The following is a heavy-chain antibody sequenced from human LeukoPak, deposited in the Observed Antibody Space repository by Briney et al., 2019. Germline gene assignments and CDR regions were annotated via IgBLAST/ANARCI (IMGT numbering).Heavy chain of an antibody. CDR1: GGTFSSYA. CDR3: ARDSSGMATIRGDAFDI. CDR2: IIPIFGTA. Sequence: SVKVSCQASGGTFSSYAISWVRQAPGQGLEWMGGIIPIFGTASYAQKFQGRVTITADESTSTAYVELSSLRSEDTAVYYCARDSSGMATIRGDAFDIWGQGTMVTVSS. J-gene: IGHJ3*02. D-gene: IGHD5-24*01. V-gene: IGHV1-69*13.